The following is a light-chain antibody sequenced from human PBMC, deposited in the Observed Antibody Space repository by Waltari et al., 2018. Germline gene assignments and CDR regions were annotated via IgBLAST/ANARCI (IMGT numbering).Light chain of an antibody. CDR1: QSVSRA. CDR3: QKYERLPAT. Sequence: EIVLTQSPGTLSLSPGETATLSCRASQSVSRALVWYQQKPGQAPRPLLYYASRRAPDIPDRFSGSGSGADVSLTISRLEPEDFAVYYCQKYERLPATFGQGTKVEIK. CDR2: YAS. J-gene: IGKJ1*01. V-gene: IGKV3-20*01.